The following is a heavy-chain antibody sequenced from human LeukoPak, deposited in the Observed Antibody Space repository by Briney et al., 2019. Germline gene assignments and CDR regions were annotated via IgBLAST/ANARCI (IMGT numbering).Heavy chain of an antibody. Sequence: PGASLRLSCAASGFTFSSYAMGWVRQAPGKGLEWVSAISGSGGSTYYADSVKGRFTISRDNSKNTLYLQMNSLRAEDTAVYYCAKDRRKYYYDSSGYFLFDYWGQGTLVTVSS. D-gene: IGHD3-22*01. J-gene: IGHJ4*02. V-gene: IGHV3-23*01. CDR2: ISGSGGST. CDR3: AKDRRKYYYDSSGYFLFDY. CDR1: GFTFSSYA.